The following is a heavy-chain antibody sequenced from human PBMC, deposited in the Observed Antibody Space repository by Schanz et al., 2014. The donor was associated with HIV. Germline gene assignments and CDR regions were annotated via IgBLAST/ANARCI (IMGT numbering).Heavy chain of an antibody. J-gene: IGHJ4*02. CDR2: ISGSGGKL. Sequence: EVQLVESGGGLIQPGGSLRLSCAASGFTFSTYAMSWVRQAPGKGLEWVSTISGSGGKLFYADSVKGRFTISRDNFQRIVELEMYSLRAEDTAVYYCANEEVPNDFWGQGTLVTVSS. V-gene: IGHV3-23*04. CDR1: GFTFSTYA. CDR3: ANEEVPNDF.